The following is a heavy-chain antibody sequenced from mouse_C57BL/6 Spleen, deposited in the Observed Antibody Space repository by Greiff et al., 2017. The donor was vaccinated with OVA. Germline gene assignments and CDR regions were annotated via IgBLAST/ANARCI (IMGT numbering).Heavy chain of an antibody. D-gene: IGHD3-2*02. CDR2: IYPRAGSP. CDR1: GYTFTDHS. J-gene: IGHJ3*01. Sequence: QVQLQQSDAELVKPGASVKISCKVSGYTFTDHSIHWMKQRPGQGLEWIGYIYPRAGSPKYNEKFKGKATLTADKSSSTAYMQLNSLTSEDSAVYFCARGDSSGYGWFAYWGKGTLVTVSA. V-gene: IGHV1-78*01. CDR3: ARGDSSGYGWFAY.